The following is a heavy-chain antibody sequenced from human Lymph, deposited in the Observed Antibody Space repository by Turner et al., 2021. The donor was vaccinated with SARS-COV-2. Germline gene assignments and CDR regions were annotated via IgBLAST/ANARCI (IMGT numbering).Heavy chain of an antibody. V-gene: IGHV4-34*01. D-gene: IGHD5-18*01. CDR1: GWSFSGYY. CDR2: INHSGST. Sequence: QVQLQQWGAGLLKPSETLSLPCSVYGWSFSGYYWSWIRQPPGKGLEWIGEINHSGSTNYNPSLKSRVTISVDTSKNQFSLKLSSVTAADTAVYYCARGGVDTAMVRYYYYGMDVWGQGTTVTVSS. J-gene: IGHJ6*02. CDR3: ARGGVDTAMVRYYYYGMDV.